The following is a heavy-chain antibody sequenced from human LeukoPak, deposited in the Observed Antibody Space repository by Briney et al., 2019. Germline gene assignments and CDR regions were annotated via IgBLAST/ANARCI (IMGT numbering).Heavy chain of an antibody. CDR2: IKSKTDGGTT. J-gene: IGHJ4*02. D-gene: IGHD1-26*01. CDR1: GFTFSNAW. Sequence: GGSLRLSCAASGFTFSNAWMSWVRQAPGKGPEWVGRIKSKTDGGTTDYAAPVKGRFTISRDDSKNTLYLQMNSLKTEDTAVYYCTTGLRVGATDDYWGQGTLVTVSS. CDR3: TTGLRVGATDDY. V-gene: IGHV3-15*01.